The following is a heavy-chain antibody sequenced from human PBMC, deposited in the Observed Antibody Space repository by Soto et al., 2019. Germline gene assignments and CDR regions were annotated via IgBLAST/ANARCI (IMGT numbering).Heavy chain of an antibody. CDR1: GFSLTTSGVG. D-gene: IGHD3-3*01. CDR2: IYWDDDN. J-gene: IGHJ4*02. V-gene: IGHV2-5*02. CDR3: GHRVIGEGFGLVTTTAFLFGL. Sequence: QITLNGSGPTVVRPTETLTLTCRFSGFSLTTSGVGVCWIRQSPGKATEWLALIYWDDDNRYSASVKSRLTIITDTSNSQVVLTDSDLDPTAAATYYCGHRVIGEGFGLVTTTAFLFGLWGPGTPVSVSS.